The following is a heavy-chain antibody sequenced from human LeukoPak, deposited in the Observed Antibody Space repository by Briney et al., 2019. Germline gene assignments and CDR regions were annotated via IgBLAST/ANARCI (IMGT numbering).Heavy chain of an antibody. D-gene: IGHD3-10*01. V-gene: IGHV3-7*01. J-gene: IGHJ6*03. CDR1: GFTFSYYW. CDR2: TKQDGGEK. Sequence: GGSLRLSCAASGFTFSYYWMSWVRQAPGKGLEWVADTKQDGGEKYYVDSVKGRITISRDNAKNSLFLQMNTLGAEDTAVYYCAREYGSGRRYYYYMDVWGKGISVTVSS. CDR3: AREYGSGRRYYYYMDV.